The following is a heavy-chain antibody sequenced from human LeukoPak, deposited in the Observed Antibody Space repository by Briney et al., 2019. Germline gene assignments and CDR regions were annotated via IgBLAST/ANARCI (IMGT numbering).Heavy chain of an antibody. CDR3: ARVFSDSSGYPFDH. Sequence: SETLSLTCTVSGGSLETYYWSWIRQPPGKGLEWIGRIYYSGKTNYNPSLKSRLTISVDTSRNQFSLRLNSVTAADTAVYYCARVFSDSSGYPFDHWGQGDLVTVSS. CDR1: GGSLETYY. CDR2: IYYSGKT. D-gene: IGHD3-22*01. J-gene: IGHJ4*02. V-gene: IGHV4-59*01.